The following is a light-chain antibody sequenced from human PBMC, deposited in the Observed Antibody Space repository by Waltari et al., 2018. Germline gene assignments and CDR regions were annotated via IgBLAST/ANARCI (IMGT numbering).Light chain of an antibody. CDR1: SSDVGGYNY. J-gene: IGLJ2*01. CDR2: DVT. V-gene: IGLV2-14*03. CDR3: SSYTSSGTGVL. Sequence: QSALTQPASVSGSPGQSITISCTGTSSDVGGYNYVSWYQQHPGKAPQLMIYDVTNVPSGVSNRFSGSKSGNTASLTISGLQAEDEADYYCSSYTSSGTGVLFGGGTKLSVL.